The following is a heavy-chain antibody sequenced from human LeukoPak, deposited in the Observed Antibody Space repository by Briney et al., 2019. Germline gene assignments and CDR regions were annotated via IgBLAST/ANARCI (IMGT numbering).Heavy chain of an antibody. J-gene: IGHJ5*02. CDR1: GFTFSSYG. CDR3: ARQLWFGGKNWFDP. V-gene: IGHV3-33*01. D-gene: IGHD3-10*01. Sequence: GGSLRLSCAASGFTFSSYGMHWVRQAPGKGLEGVAVIWYDGSNKYYADSVKGRFTISRDNSKNTLYLQMNSLRAEDTAVYYCARQLWFGGKNWFDPWGQGTLVTVSS. CDR2: IWYDGSNK.